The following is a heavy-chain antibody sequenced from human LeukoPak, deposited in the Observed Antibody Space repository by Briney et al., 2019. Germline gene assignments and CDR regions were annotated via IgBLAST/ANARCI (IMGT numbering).Heavy chain of an antibody. CDR1: GFTISTYW. CDR3: SSAYSSGWYQYYFDY. D-gene: IGHD6-19*01. V-gene: IGHV3-7*01. CDR2: IKQDGNEM. Sequence: PGGSLRLSCAASGFTISTYWMSWVRQAPGKGLEWVANIKQDGNEMYYVDSVKGRFTIARDNAKNSLYLQMNSLRAEDTAVYYCSSAYSSGWYQYYFDYWGQGTLVTVSS. J-gene: IGHJ4*02.